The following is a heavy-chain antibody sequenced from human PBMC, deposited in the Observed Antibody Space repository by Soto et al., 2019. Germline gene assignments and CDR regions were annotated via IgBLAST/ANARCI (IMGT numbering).Heavy chain of an antibody. CDR1: GFTFSTFD. CDR3: ARGRSFSYDSTPPPMFDP. V-gene: IGHV3-13*01. J-gene: IGHJ5*02. D-gene: IGHD3-10*01. CDR2: IGTLSDT. Sequence: GGSLRLSCAGSGFTFSTFDIHWVRQAPGKGLEWVSGIGTLSDTFYAASVQGRFTISRQNAKNSVYLKMNSLRAGDTAFYYCARGRSFSYDSTPPPMFDPWGQGTLVTVSS.